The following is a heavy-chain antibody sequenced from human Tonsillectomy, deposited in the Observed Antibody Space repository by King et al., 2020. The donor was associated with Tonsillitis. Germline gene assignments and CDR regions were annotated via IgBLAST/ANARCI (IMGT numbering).Heavy chain of an antibody. CDR3: AKDQERYYDFWSGYSVFDY. V-gene: IGHV3-23*04. J-gene: IGHJ4*02. Sequence: EVQLVESGGGLVQPGGSLRLSCAASGFTFSSYAMSWVRQAPGKGLEWVSAISGSGGSTYYADSVKGRFTISRDNSQNTLYLQMNSLRAEDTAVYYCAKDQERYYDFWSGYSVFDYWGQGTLVTVSS. D-gene: IGHD3-3*01. CDR1: GFTFSSYA. CDR2: ISGSGGST.